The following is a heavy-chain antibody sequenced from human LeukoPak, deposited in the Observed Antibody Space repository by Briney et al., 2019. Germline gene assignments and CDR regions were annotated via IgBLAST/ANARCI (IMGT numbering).Heavy chain of an antibody. CDR1: GYTFTSYD. Sequence: ASVKVSCKASGYTFTSYDIKWVRQATGQGLEWMGWMNPNSGNTGYAQKFQGRVTMTRNTSISTAYMELSSLRSEDTAVYCCARDVGGGGNFDYWGQGTLVTVSS. CDR3: ARDVGGGGNFDY. V-gene: IGHV1-8*01. CDR2: MNPNSGNT. D-gene: IGHD3-10*02. J-gene: IGHJ4*02.